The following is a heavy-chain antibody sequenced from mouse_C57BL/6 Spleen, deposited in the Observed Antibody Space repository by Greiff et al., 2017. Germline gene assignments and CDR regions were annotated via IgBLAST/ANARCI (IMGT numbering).Heavy chain of an antibody. V-gene: IGHV14-3*01. CDR2: IDPANGNT. D-gene: IGHD2-4*01. J-gene: IGHJ4*01. Sequence: VQLQQSVAELVRPGASVKLSCTASGFNIKNTYMHWVKQRPEQGLEWIGRIDPANGNTKYAPKFQGKATITADKSSNTAYLQLSSLTSEDTAIYYCAKGRLRRDYAMDYWGQGTSVTVSS. CDR3: AKGRLRRDYAMDY. CDR1: GFNIKNTY.